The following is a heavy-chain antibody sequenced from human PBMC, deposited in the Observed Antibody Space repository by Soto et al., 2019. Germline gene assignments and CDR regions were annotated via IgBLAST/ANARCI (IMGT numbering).Heavy chain of an antibody. J-gene: IGHJ4*02. D-gene: IGHD6-13*01. CDR3: ARRSSSWYFDY. CDR2: ISGSDGST. V-gene: IGHV3-23*01. Sequence: EVQLLESGGGLVQPGGSLRLSCAASGFTFSSYAMNWVRQAPGKGLEWVSVISGSDGSTYYADSVKGRFTISRDNSKNTLKLQINSLRAEDTAVYYCARRSSSWYFDYRGQGTLVTVSS. CDR1: GFTFSSYA.